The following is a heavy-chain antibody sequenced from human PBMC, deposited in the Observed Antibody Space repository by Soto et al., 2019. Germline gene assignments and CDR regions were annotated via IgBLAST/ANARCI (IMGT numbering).Heavy chain of an antibody. J-gene: IGHJ3*01. D-gene: IGHD2-15*01. Sequence: ASVKVSCKTSGYDFTDYYMHWVRQAPGQGLEWVGWINPNSGGTKSAQKFQAWVTLTRDTSISTAYLELHNLKSDDTAVYYCARGRRSSGHAFGWRIVPTPSPLSDAFHVWGQGTLVTVS. CDR3: ARGRRSSGHAFGWRIVPTPSPLSDAFHV. CDR1: GYDFTDYY. V-gene: IGHV1-2*04. CDR2: INPNSGGT.